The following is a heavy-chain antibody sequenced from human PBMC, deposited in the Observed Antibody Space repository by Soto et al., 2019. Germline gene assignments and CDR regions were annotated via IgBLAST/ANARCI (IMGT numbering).Heavy chain of an antibody. CDR2: IRWNSGSM. CDR1: GFTFHYYA. CDR3: VDDDRDCSSRRCSGSNVHYCGMDV. V-gene: IGHV3-9*01. Sequence: EVQLVESGGGLVQPGTSLRLSCAASGFTFHYYAIHWVRQTPGKGLEWVSGIRWNSGSMDYEDSVKGRFIISRDNSTNSLSMLMIALTIEDTAVYYCVDDDRDCSSRRCSGSNVHYCGMDVWGQGAVVIVSS. D-gene: IGHD2-2*01. J-gene: IGHJ6*02.